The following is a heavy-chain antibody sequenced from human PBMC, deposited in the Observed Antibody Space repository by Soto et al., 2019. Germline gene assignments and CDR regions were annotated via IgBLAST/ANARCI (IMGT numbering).Heavy chain of an antibody. Sequence: PGGSLRLSCAASGFTFTRYSMNWVRQAPGKGLEWVSSISSTTNYIYYGDSMKGRFTISRDNAENTLYLQMNGLTAEDTAVYYCARESGDWPLNWFDPWGLGTLVTVSS. CDR3: ARESGDWPLNWFDP. V-gene: IGHV3-21*01. D-gene: IGHD2-21*02. J-gene: IGHJ5*02. CDR2: ISSTTNYI. CDR1: GFTFTRYS.